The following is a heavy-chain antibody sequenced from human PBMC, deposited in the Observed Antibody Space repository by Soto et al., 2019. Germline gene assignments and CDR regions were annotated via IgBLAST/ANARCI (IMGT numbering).Heavy chain of an antibody. CDR2: ISAYNGNT. V-gene: IGHV1-18*04. D-gene: IGHD6-13*01. J-gene: IGHJ6*02. CDR1: GYTFTSYG. CDR3: ARGSSSWYDYYYYGMDV. Sequence: ASVKVSCKASGYTFTSYGISLVRQAPGQGLEWMGWISAYNGNTNYAQKLQGRVTMTTDTSTSTAYMELRSLRSDDTAVYYCARGSSSWYDYYYYGMDVWGQGTTVTVSS.